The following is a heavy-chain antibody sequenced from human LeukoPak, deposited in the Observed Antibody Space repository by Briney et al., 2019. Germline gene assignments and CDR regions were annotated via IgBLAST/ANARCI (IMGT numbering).Heavy chain of an antibody. CDR3: ARQLSSGWHHAAFDI. J-gene: IGHJ3*02. V-gene: IGHV5-51*01. D-gene: IGHD6-19*01. Sequence: GESLKISCKGSGYSFTNYWIGWVRQMPEKGLEWMAIIYPGGSGIRYSPSFQGQVTISADKSINTAFLQWSSLRASDTAMYYCARQLSSGWHHAAFDIWGLGTLVTVSS. CDR2: IYPGGSGI. CDR1: GYSFTNYW.